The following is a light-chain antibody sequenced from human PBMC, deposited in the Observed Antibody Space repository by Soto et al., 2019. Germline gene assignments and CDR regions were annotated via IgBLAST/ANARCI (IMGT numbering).Light chain of an antibody. CDR2: EGS. V-gene: IGLV2-23*01. Sequence: QFVLTQPASVSGSPGQSITISCTGTSSDVGSYKFVSWYQQHPGKAPKLMIYEGSKRPSGVSNRFSGSKSGNTASLTISGLQAEDEADYYCCSNAGSSTLVFGGGTKLTVL. CDR3: CSNAGSSTLV. CDR1: SSDVGSYKF. J-gene: IGLJ2*01.